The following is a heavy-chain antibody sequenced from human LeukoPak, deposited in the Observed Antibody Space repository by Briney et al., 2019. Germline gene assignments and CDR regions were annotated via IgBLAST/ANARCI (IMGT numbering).Heavy chain of an antibody. CDR3: AKDTSSGWFYYFDY. CDR2: ISGSGGST. V-gene: IGHV3-23*01. CDR1: GFTFSSYA. D-gene: IGHD6-19*01. J-gene: IGHJ4*02. Sequence: GGSLRLSCATSGFTFSSYAMSWVRQAPGKGLEWVSAISGSGGSTYYADSVKGRFTISRDNSKNTLYLQMNSLRAEDTAVYYCAKDTSSGWFYYFDYWGQGTLVTVSS.